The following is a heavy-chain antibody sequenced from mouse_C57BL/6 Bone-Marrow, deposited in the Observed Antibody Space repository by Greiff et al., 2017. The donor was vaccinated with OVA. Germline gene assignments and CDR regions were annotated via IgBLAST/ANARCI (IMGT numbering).Heavy chain of an antibody. V-gene: IGHV5-4*01. CDR2: ISDGGSYT. Sequence: EVQLVESGGGLVKPGGSLKLSCAASGFTFSSYAMSWVRQTPEKRLEWVATISDGGSYTYYPDNVKGRFTISRDNAKNNLYLQISHLKSEDTAMYYCARASTSFYAMDYWGQGTSVTVSS. CDR1: GFTFSSYA. J-gene: IGHJ4*01. CDR3: ARASTSFYAMDY. D-gene: IGHD2-1*01.